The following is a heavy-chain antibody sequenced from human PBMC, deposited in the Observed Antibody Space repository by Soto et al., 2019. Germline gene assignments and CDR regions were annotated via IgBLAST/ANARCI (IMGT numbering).Heavy chain of an antibody. D-gene: IGHD3-22*01. CDR2: IDPSDSQT. CDR1: GYSFAGYW. V-gene: IGHV5-10-1*01. CDR3: ARQIYDSDTGPNFQYYFDS. J-gene: IGHJ4*02. Sequence: GESLKISCKGAGYSFAGYWISWVRPKPGKGLEWMGRIDPSDSQTYYNTSFRGHVTISATKSITTVFLQWSSLRASDTAMYYCARQIYDSDTGPNFQYYFDSWGQGTPVTVSS.